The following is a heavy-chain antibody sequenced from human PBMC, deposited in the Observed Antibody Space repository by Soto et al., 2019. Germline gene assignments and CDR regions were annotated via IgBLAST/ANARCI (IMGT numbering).Heavy chain of an antibody. Sequence: PSETLSLTCIVSGESISSSSYYWGWIRQPPGKGLEWIGSIYYSGRTYYNPSFKSRVTISIDTSKNQFSLKLSSVTATDTAVYYCARQRTTVVTYAYFDHWGQGAMVTVSS. J-gene: IGHJ4*02. V-gene: IGHV4-39*01. CDR2: IYYSGRT. CDR3: ARQRTTVVTYAYFDH. D-gene: IGHD2-21*02. CDR1: GESISSSSYY.